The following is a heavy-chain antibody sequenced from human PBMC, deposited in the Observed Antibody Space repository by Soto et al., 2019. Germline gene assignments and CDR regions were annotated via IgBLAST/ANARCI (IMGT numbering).Heavy chain of an antibody. CDR3: AGITMVRGVTGDY. CDR2: IYYSGST. CDR1: GGSISSSSYY. J-gene: IGHJ4*02. D-gene: IGHD3-10*01. V-gene: IGHV4-39*01. Sequence: SETLSLTCTVSGGSISSSSYYWGWIRQPPGKGLEWIGSIYYSGSTYYNPSLKSRVTISVDTSKNQFSLKLSSVTAADTAVYYCAGITMVRGVTGDYWGQGTLVTVSS.